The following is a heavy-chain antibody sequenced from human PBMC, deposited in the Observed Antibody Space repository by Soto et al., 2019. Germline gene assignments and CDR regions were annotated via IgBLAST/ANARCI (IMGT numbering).Heavy chain of an antibody. Sequence: SVKVTCKASGGTFSSYAISWVRQAPGQGLELMGGIIPIFGTANYAQKFQGRVTITADESTSTAYMELSSLRSEDTAVYYCARDPGLAPGLLAAAGKVWFDPWGQGTLVTVYS. CDR2: IIPIFGTA. CDR3: ARDPGLAPGLLAAAGKVWFDP. V-gene: IGHV1-69*13. J-gene: IGHJ5*02. D-gene: IGHD6-13*01. CDR1: GGTFSSYA.